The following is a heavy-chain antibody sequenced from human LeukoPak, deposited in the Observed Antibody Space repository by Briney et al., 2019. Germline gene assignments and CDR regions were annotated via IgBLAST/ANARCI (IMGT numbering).Heavy chain of an antibody. CDR3: ASGLNWGLPDV. Sequence: SENLSLTCTVSGGSISSGGYYWSWIRQPPGKGLEWIGYIYHSGSTYYNPSLKSRVTISVDRSKNQFSLKLSSVTAADTAVYYCASGLNWGLPDVWGKGITVTVSS. V-gene: IGHV4-30-2*01. CDR1: GGSISSGGYY. J-gene: IGHJ6*04. D-gene: IGHD7-27*01. CDR2: IYHSGST.